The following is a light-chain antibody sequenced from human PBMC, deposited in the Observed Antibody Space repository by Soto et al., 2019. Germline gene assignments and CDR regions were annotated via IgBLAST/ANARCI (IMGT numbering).Light chain of an antibody. Sequence: EIVLTQSPATLSLSPGERATLSCRASQSVGNYLVWYQLKPGQAPRLLIYDASNRATDIPARFSGSGSGTDFTLTISSLETEDVAVYYCQQRSSWPLTFGGGTKVEIK. CDR1: QSVGNY. CDR2: DAS. J-gene: IGKJ4*01. V-gene: IGKV3-11*01. CDR3: QQRSSWPLT.